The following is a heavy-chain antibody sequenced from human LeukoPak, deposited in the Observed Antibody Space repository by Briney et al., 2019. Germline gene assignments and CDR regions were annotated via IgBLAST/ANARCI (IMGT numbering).Heavy chain of an antibody. Sequence: SGPTLVKPTQTLTLTCTFSGFSLSTSGVGVGWIRQPPGKALEWLALIYWDDDKRYSPSLKSRLTITKDTSKNQVVLTMTNMDAVATATYCCAHRQNPLHSPVEDWFDPWGQGTLVTVSS. CDR2: IYWDDDK. CDR3: AHRQNPLHSPVEDWFDP. CDR1: GFSLSTSGVG. J-gene: IGHJ5*02. V-gene: IGHV2-5*02. D-gene: IGHD1-14*01.